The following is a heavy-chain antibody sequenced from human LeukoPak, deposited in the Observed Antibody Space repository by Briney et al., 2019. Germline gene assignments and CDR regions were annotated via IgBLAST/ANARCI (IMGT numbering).Heavy chain of an antibody. CDR3: ARHDYDSSGYYGDAFDI. CDR1: GYSFTSYW. V-gene: IGHV5-51*01. CDR2: IYPGDSDT. D-gene: IGHD3-22*01. J-gene: IGHJ3*02. Sequence: GESLKIPCKGSGYSFTSYWIGWVRQMPGKGLEWMGIIYPGDSDTRYSPSFQGQVTTSADKSISTAYLQWSSLKASDTAMYHCARHDYDSSGYYGDAFDIWGQGTMVTVSS.